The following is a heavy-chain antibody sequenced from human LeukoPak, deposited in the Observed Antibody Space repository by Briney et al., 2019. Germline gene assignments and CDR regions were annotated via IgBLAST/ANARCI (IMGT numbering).Heavy chain of an antibody. Sequence: GGSLRLSCAASGFTFSDYYMSWIRQAPGKGLEWVSYISSSGSTIYYADSVKGRFTISRDNAKNTLYLQMNSLRAEDTAVYYCASGGVRTVVNPYYYYYGMDVWGQGTTVTVSS. CDR3: ASGGVRTVVNPYYYYYGMDV. CDR1: GFTFSDYY. CDR2: ISSSGSTI. V-gene: IGHV3-11*04. D-gene: IGHD4-23*01. J-gene: IGHJ6*02.